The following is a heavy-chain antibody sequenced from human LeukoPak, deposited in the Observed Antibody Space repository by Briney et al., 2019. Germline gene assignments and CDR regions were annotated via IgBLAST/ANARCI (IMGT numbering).Heavy chain of an antibody. CDR3: VRGSYCSGGSCYADLDY. CDR1: XFSIXSGXY. D-gene: IGHD2-15*01. Sequence: SXFSIXSGXYWGWIRQPPGKGLEWIGSIYHSGSTYYNPSLKSRVTISVDTSKNQFSLKLTSVTAADTAVYYCVRGSYCSGGSCYADLDYWGQGTLVTVSS. J-gene: IGHJ4*02. CDR2: IYHSGST. V-gene: IGHV4-38-2*02.